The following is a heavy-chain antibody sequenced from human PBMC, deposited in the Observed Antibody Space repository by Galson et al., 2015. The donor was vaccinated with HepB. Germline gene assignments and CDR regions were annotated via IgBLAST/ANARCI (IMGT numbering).Heavy chain of an antibody. J-gene: IGHJ4*02. CDR1: GFAFSTYS. CDR3: ARITGFGSGSYSDS. CDR2: ISRESSFI. Sequence: SLRLSCAASGFAFSTYSLNWVRQAPGKGLEWVSYISRESSFIYYADSVKGRLTISRGNAKNSLYLQMNSLRPEDTAIYYCARITGFGSGSYSDSWGQGTLVTVSS. V-gene: IGHV3-21*01. D-gene: IGHD3-10*01.